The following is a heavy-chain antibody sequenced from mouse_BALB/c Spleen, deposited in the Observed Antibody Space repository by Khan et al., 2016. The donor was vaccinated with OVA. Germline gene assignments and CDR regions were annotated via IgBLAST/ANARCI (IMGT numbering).Heavy chain of an antibody. Sequence: EVELVESGPGLVKPSQSLSLTCTVTGYSITSDYAWNWIRQFPGNRLEWMVYINYSGSTSKKPSLKSRMSISRDTSKNQICLQLNSVTTEDTATXYCVRGRSYWGQGTLVTVSA. CDR1: GYSITSDYA. V-gene: IGHV3-2*02. CDR3: VRGRSY. J-gene: IGHJ3*01. CDR2: INYSGST.